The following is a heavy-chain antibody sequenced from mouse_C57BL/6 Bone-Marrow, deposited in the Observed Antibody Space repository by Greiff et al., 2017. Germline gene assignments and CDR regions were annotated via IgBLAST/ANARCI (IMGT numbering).Heavy chain of an antibody. CDR2: IRRGSSTI. J-gene: IGHJ3*01. D-gene: IGHD2-2*01. CDR1: AFTFRVYG. CDR3: ARPMVTGFAY. Sequence: DVMLVASGGGLVKPGGFLKPSCAASAFTFRVYGMHWVRQAPENGLEWVAYIRRGSSTIYYGDTVKGRFTFSRDTAKNTLFLQMTSLRSEDTAMYYCARPMVTGFAYWGQGTLVTVSA. V-gene: IGHV5-17*01.